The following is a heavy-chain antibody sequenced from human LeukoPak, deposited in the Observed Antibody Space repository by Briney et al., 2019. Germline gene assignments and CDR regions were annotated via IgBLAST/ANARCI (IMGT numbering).Heavy chain of an antibody. J-gene: IGHJ4*02. V-gene: IGHV4-59*01. CDR2: IYYSGST. D-gene: IGHD3-22*01. CDR3: ARVKYYYDSSGYYDY. CDR1: GGSISSYY. Sequence: SETLSFTCTVSGGSISSYYWSWIRQPPGKGLEWIGYIYYSGSTNYNPSLKSRVTISVDTSKNQFSLKLSSVTAADTAVYYCARVKYYYDSSGYYDYWGQGTLVTVSS.